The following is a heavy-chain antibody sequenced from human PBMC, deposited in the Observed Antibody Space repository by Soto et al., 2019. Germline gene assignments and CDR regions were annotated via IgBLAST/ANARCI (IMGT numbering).Heavy chain of an antibody. V-gene: IGHV3-48*02. CDR3: ARGDNDSSGYYSLNSFDP. J-gene: IGHJ5*02. Sequence: PGGSLRLSCAASGFTVSSYSMNWVRQAPGKGLEWVSYISSSSTIYYADSVKGRFTISRDNAKNSLYLQMNSLRDEDTAVYYCARGDNDSSGYYSLNSFDPWGQGTLVTVSS. CDR2: ISSSSTI. D-gene: IGHD3-22*01. CDR1: GFTVSSYS.